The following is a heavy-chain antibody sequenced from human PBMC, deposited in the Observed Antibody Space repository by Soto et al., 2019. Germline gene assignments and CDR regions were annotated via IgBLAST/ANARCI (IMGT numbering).Heavy chain of an antibody. V-gene: IGHV3-74*01. Sequence: GGSLRLSCAASGFTFSSYWMHWVRQAPGKGLVWVSRINSDGSSTSYADSVKGRFTISRDNAKNTLYLQMNSLRAEDTAVYYCVVRYCSSTSCYSDYWGQGTLVTVSS. CDR2: INSDGSST. D-gene: IGHD2-2*01. CDR1: GFTFSSYW. J-gene: IGHJ4*02. CDR3: VVRYCSSTSCYSDY.